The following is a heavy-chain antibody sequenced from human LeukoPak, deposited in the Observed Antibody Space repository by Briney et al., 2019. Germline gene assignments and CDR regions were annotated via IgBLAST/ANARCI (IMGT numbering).Heavy chain of an antibody. CDR3: ARQGRYCSSTSCYGVDY. J-gene: IGHJ4*02. D-gene: IGHD2-2*01. CDR1: GGSIRSSYYY. CDR2: IYYSGST. V-gene: IGHV4-39*01. Sequence: SETLSLTCTVSGGSIRSSYYYWGWIRQPPGKGLEWIGSIYYSGSTYYNPSLKSRVTISVDTSKNQFSLKLSSVTAADTAVYYCARQGRYCSSTSCYGVDYWGQGTLVTVSS.